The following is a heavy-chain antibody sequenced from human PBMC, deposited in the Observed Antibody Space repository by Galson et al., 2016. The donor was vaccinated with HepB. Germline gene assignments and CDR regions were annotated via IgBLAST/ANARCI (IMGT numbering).Heavy chain of an antibody. V-gene: IGHV3-33*01. CDR2: IWYDTSNK. Sequence: LRLSCAASGFTLGNHAMHWVRQAPGKGLEWVAAIWYDTSNKWYANSVMGRFAISRGNSENTLYLQMNSLRAEDTATYYCARGVGSTEMSCSDYWGQGTLVTVSS. J-gene: IGHJ4*02. CDR1: GFTLGNHA. CDR3: ARGVGSTEMSCSDY. D-gene: IGHD1-26*01.